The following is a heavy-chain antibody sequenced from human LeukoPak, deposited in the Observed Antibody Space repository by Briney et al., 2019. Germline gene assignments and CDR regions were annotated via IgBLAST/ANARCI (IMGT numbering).Heavy chain of an antibody. CDR1: GFTFDDYA. V-gene: IGHV3-9*01. CDR2: ISWNSGSI. Sequence: GGSLRLSCAASGFTFDDYAMHWVRQAPGKGLEWVSGISWNSGSIGYADSVKGRFTISRDNAKNSLYLQMNSLRAEDTALYYCAKAGYRRYCSGGSCHSYFDYWGQGTLVTVSS. D-gene: IGHD2-15*01. J-gene: IGHJ4*02. CDR3: AKAGYRRYCSGGSCHSYFDY.